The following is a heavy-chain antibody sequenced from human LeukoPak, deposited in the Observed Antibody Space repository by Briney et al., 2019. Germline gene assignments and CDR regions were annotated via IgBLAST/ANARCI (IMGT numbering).Heavy chain of an antibody. Sequence: SETLSLTCAVYGGSFSGYYWSWIRQPPGKGLEWIGEINHSGSTNYNPSLKSRVTISVDTSKNQFSLKLSSVTAADTAVYYCARGNPYRAAREFDYWGQGTLVTVSS. D-gene: IGHD6-6*01. CDR3: ARGNPYRAAREFDY. J-gene: IGHJ4*02. V-gene: IGHV4-34*01. CDR2: INHSGST. CDR1: GGSFSGYY.